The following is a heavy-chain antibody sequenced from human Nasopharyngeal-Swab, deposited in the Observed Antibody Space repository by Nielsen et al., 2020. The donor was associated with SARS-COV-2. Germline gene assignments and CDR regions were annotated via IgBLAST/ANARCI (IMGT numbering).Heavy chain of an antibody. CDR2: IYYSGST. Sequence: WIRQPPGKGLEWIGYIYYSGSTYYNPSLKSRVTISVDTSKNQFSLKLSSVTAADTAVYYCGRGGAARPGFDYWGQGTLVTVSS. V-gene: IGHV4-31*02. D-gene: IGHD6-6*01. J-gene: IGHJ4*02. CDR3: GRGGAARPGFDY.